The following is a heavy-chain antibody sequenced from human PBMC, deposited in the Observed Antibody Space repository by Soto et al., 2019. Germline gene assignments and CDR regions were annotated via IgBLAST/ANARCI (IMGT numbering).Heavy chain of an antibody. Sequence: EVQLLESGGGLVQPGGSLRLSCAASGFTFSSYAMSWVRQAPGKGLEWVSAISGSGGSTYYADSVKGRFTISRDNSKNTLYLQMNSLRAEDTAVYYCAKDHYYDYDSSGPRGGYYFDYWGQGTLVTVSS. CDR2: ISGSGGST. CDR3: AKDHYYDYDSSGPRGGYYFDY. CDR1: GFTFSSYA. D-gene: IGHD3-22*01. V-gene: IGHV3-23*01. J-gene: IGHJ4*02.